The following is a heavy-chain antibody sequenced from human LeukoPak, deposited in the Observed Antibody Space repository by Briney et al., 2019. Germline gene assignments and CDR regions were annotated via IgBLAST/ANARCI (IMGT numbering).Heavy chain of an antibody. J-gene: IGHJ4*02. CDR3: ARGATMVRGATSHFDY. CDR2: INHSGST. D-gene: IGHD3-10*01. CDR1: GGSFSGYY. Sequence: SETLSLTCALYGGSFSGYYWSWIRQPPGKGLEWIGEINHSGSTNYNPSLKRRVTISVDTSKNQFSLKLSSVTAADTAVYYCARGATMVRGATSHFDYWGQGTLVTVSS. V-gene: IGHV4-34*01.